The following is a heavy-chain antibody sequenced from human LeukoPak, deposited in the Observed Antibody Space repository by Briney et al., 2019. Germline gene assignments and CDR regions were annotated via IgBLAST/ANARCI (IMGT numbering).Heavy chain of an antibody. CDR2: IYYSGST. V-gene: IGHV4-59*01. J-gene: IGHJ4*02. CDR3: ARDRGPDCSGGSCWDY. Sequence: PSETLSLTCTVFGGSINSYSWSWIRQPPGKGLEWIGYIYYSGSTSYNPSLKSRVTMSLDASKNQFSLKLSSVTAADTAMYYCARDRGPDCSGGSCWDYWGQGSLVTVSS. CDR1: GGSINSYS. D-gene: IGHD2-15*01.